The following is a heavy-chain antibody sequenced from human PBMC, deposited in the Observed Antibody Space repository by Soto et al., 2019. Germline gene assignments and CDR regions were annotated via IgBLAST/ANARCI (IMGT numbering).Heavy chain of an antibody. D-gene: IGHD1-7*01. J-gene: IGHJ4*02. CDR3: ARDGTMEGLDY. CDR1: GYTFTNYG. V-gene: IGHV1-2*04. CDR2: INPNSGGT. Sequence: ASVKVSCKASGYTFTNYGISWVRQAPGQGLEWMGWINPNSGGTNDAQKFQGWVTMTRDTSISTAYMELSRLRSDDTAVYYCARDGTMEGLDYWGQGTLVTVSS.